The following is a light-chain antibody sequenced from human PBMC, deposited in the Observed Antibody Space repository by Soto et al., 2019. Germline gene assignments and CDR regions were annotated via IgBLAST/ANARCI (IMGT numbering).Light chain of an antibody. V-gene: IGKV3-20*01. Sequence: EIVLTQSPGTLSLSPGERATLSCRASQSVSSSYLAWYQQKPGRAPRLLIHGASSRATGIPDRFSGSGSGTDFTLTISRLEPEDFAVYYCQQYGSSTPNTFGQGTKLEIK. CDR2: GAS. J-gene: IGKJ2*01. CDR1: QSVSSSY. CDR3: QQYGSSTPNT.